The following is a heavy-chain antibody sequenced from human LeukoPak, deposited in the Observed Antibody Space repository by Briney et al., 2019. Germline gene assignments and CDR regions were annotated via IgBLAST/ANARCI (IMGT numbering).Heavy chain of an antibody. Sequence: GGSLRLSCAASGFTFSDHYMDWVRQAPGKGLEWVSSISSSSSYIYYADSVKGRFTISRDNAKNSLYLQMNSLRAEDTAVYYCASFAGVRGVKAFDIWGQGTMVTVSS. J-gene: IGHJ3*02. CDR3: ASFAGVRGVKAFDI. CDR2: ISSSSSYI. V-gene: IGHV3-21*01. D-gene: IGHD3-10*01. CDR1: GFTFSDHY.